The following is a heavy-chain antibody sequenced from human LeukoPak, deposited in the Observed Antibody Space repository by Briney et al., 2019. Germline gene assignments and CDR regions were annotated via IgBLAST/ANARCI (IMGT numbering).Heavy chain of an antibody. CDR2: INHSGST. V-gene: IGHV4-34*01. CDR3: ARGPDIVVVVAATNFDY. Sequence: KSSETLSLTCAVYGGSFSGYYWSWIRQPPGKGLEWIEEINHSGSTNYNPSLKSRVTISVDTSKNQFSLKLSSVTAADTAVYYCARGPDIVVVVAATNFDYWGQGTLVTVSS. D-gene: IGHD2-15*01. J-gene: IGHJ4*02. CDR1: GGSFSGYY.